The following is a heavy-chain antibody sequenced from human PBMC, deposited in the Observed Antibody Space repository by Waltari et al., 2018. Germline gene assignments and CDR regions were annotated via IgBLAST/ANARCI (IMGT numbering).Heavy chain of an antibody. CDR3: AKAYITIFHGMDV. Sequence: QVQLVESGGGVVQPGRSLRLSCAASGFTFSSYGMHWVRQAPGKGLEWLAVISNDGSNKYYADSVKGRFTISRDNSKNTLYLQMNSLRAEDTAVYYCAKAYITIFHGMDVWGQGTTVTVSS. CDR2: ISNDGSNK. V-gene: IGHV3-30*18. CDR1: GFTFSSYG. D-gene: IGHD3-3*01. J-gene: IGHJ6*02.